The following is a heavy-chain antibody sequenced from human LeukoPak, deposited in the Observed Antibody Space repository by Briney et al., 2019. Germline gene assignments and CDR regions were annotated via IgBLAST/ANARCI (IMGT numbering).Heavy chain of an antibody. CDR3: ARDAAGYCTNGVCYPHYDY. J-gene: IGHJ4*02. Sequence: GGSLRLSCAASGFTFSRYSLNWVRQAPGKGLELVSSISSSSSYIYYADSVKGRFNISRDNAKNSLYLQMNSLRAEDTAVYYCARDAAGYCTNGVCYPHYDYWGQGTLVTVSS. CDR2: ISSSSSYI. CDR1: GFTFSRYS. D-gene: IGHD2-8*01. V-gene: IGHV3-21*01.